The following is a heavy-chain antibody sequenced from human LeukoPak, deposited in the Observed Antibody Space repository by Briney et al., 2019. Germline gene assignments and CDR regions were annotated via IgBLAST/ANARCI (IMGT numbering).Heavy chain of an antibody. CDR2: ISGYNGNT. V-gene: IGHV1-18*01. D-gene: IGHD3-9*01. CDR1: SYSFSHYG. J-gene: IGHJ4*02. CDR3: ARVASYDLLTGYYLEY. Sequence: ASVKVSCKDSSYSFSHYGFTWVRQAPGQGLEYMGWISGYNGNTNYAEKLQDRVTLTADASTTTLYMELRSLTSDDTAVYYCARVASYDLLTGYYLEYWGQGTLVTVSS.